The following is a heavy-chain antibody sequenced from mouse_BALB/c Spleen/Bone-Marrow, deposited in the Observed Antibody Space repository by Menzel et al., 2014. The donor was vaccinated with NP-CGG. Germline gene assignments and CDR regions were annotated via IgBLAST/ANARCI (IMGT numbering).Heavy chain of an antibody. D-gene: IGHD2-1*01. V-gene: IGHV1-82*01. CDR3: VRGGNYRFDY. CDR2: IYPGDGDT. Sequence: QLQQSGPELVKPGASVKISCKASGYAFSSSWMNWVKQRPGQGHEWIGRIYPGDGDTNYNGKFKGKSTLTADKSSSTAYMQLSSLTSVDSAVYFCVRGGNYRFDYWGQGTTLTVSS. CDR1: GYAFSSSW. J-gene: IGHJ2*01.